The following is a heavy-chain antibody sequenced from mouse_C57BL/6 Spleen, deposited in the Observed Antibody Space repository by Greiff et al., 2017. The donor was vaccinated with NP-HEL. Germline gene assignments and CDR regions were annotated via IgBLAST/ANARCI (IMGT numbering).Heavy chain of an antibody. V-gene: IGHV1-50*01. CDR3: ARGDGNYDYAMDY. J-gene: IGHJ4*01. CDR1: GYTFTSYW. Sequence: QVQLQQPGAELVKPGASVKLSCKASGYTFTSYWMQWVKQRPGQGLEWIGEIDPSDSYTNYNQKFKGKATLTVDTSSSTAYMQLSSLTSEDSAVYYCARGDGNYDYAMDYWGQGTSVTVSS. CDR2: IDPSDSYT. D-gene: IGHD2-1*01.